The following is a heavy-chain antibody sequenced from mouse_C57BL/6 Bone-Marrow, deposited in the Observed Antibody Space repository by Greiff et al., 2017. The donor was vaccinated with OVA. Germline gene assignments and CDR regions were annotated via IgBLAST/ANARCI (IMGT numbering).Heavy chain of an antibody. V-gene: IGHV1-82*01. CDR1: GYAFSSSW. CDR3: ARSRYGSAEDY. CDR2: IYPGDGDT. Sequence: VQLQQSGPELVKPGASVKISCKASGYAFSSSWMNWVKQRPGKGLEWIGRIYPGDGDTNYNGKFKGKATLTADKSSSTAYMQLSRLTSEDSAVYFWARSRYGSAEDYWGQGTTLTVSS. J-gene: IGHJ2*01. D-gene: IGHD1-1*01.